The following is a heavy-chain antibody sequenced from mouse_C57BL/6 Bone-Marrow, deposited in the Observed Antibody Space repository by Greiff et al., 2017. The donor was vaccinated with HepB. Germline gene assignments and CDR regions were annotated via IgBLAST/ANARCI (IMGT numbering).Heavy chain of an antibody. D-gene: IGHD3-2*02. V-gene: IGHV5-4*01. Sequence: EVQLVESGGGLVKPGGSLKLSCAASGFTFSSYAMSWVRQTPEKRLEWVATISDGGSYTYYPDNVKGRFTISRDNAKNNLYLQMSHLKSEDTAMYYCARDLTAQATAYWGQGTLVTVSA. CDR3: ARDLTAQATAY. CDR2: ISDGGSYT. J-gene: IGHJ3*01. CDR1: GFTFSSYA.